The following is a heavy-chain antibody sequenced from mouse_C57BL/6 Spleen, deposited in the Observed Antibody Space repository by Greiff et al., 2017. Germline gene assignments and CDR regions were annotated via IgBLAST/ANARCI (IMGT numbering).Heavy chain of an antibody. CDR2: IRNKANNHAT. J-gene: IGHJ1*03. D-gene: IGHD1-1*01. CDR1: GFTFSDAW. CDR3: TRGYGSSYHYWYFDV. Sequence: EVKLMESGGGLVQPGGSMKLSCAASGFTFSDAWMDWVRQSPEKGLEWVAEIRNKANNHATYYAESVKGRFTISRDDSKSRVYLQMNSLRAEDTGIYYCTRGYGSSYHYWYFDVWGTGTTVTVSS. V-gene: IGHV6-6*01.